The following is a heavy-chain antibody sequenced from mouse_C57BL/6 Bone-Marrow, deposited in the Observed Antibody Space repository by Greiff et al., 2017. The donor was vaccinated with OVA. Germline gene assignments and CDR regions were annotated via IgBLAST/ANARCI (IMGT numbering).Heavy chain of an antibody. J-gene: IGHJ2*01. CDR1: GYTFTDYN. CDR2: INPNNGGT. Sequence: EVQRVESGPELVKPGASVKMSCKASGYTFTDYNMHWVKQSHGKSLEWIGYINPNNGGTSYNQKFKGKATLTVNKSSSTAYMELRSLTSEDSAVYYCARPVVATDYFDYWGQGTTLTVSS. D-gene: IGHD1-1*01. V-gene: IGHV1-22*01. CDR3: ARPVVATDYFDY.